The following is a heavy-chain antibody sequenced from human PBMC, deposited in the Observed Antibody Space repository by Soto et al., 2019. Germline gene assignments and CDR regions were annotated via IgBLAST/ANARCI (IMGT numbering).Heavy chain of an antibody. CDR2: IDSGGRTT. J-gene: IGHJ4*02. D-gene: IGHD3-10*01. CDR1: GFTFSSDW. V-gene: IGHV3-74*01. Sequence: GGALRLSCAASGFTFSSDWMHWFRQAPGKGLVWVSRIDSGGRTTTYADSVKGRFTISRDNAKNTLYLQMNGLRAEDTALYYCARWFTYGNFDYFDYWGQGTQVTVSS. CDR3: ARWFTYGNFDYFDY.